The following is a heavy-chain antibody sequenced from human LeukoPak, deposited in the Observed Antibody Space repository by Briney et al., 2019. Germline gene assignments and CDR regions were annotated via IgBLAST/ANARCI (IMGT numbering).Heavy chain of an antibody. Sequence: PGGSLRLSCAASGFTFSSYAMSWVRQAPGKGLEWVSAISGSGGSTYYADSVKGRFTISRDNSKNTLYLRMNSLRAEDAAVYYCAKGPQSFFGLVTLQYLDYWGQGTLVTVSS. V-gene: IGHV3-23*01. CDR2: ISGSGGST. D-gene: IGHD3-3*01. CDR3: AKGPQSFFGLVTLQYLDY. J-gene: IGHJ4*02. CDR1: GFTFSSYA.